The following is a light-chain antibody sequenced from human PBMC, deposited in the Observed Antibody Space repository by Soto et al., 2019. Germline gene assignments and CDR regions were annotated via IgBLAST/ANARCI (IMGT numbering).Light chain of an antibody. CDR1: QSISSG. CDR2: DAS. CDR3: QQFYTWPRT. V-gene: IGKV3-15*01. J-gene: IGKJ1*01. Sequence: EIVMTQSPATLSVSQGERVTLSCRASQSISSGLAWYQQKPGQAPRLLIYDASTRDIGIPARFSGSGSGTEFSLTINHLQSEDFALYYCQQFYTWPRTFGQGTKVEIE.